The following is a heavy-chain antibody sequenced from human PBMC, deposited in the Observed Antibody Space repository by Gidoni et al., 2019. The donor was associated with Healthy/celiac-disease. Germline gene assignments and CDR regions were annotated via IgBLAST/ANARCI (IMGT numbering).Heavy chain of an antibody. CDR2: IIPIFGTA. D-gene: IGHD4-4*01. J-gene: IGHJ1*01. Sequence: QVQLVQSGAEVKKPGSSVKVSCKASGGTFSSYAISWVRQAPGQGLEWMGGIIPIFGTANYAQKFQGRVTITADESTSTAYMELSSLRSEDTAVYYCARGPLKTTVTNHAEYFQHWGQGTLVTVSS. CDR1: GGTFSSYA. CDR3: ARGPLKTTVTNHAEYFQH. V-gene: IGHV1-69*01.